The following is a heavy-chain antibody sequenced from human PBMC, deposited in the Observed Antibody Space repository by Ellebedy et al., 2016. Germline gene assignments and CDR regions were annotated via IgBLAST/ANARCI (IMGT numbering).Heavy chain of an antibody. CDR2: ISWNSGSI. Sequence: SLKISCAASGFTFDDYAMHWVRQAPGKGLEWVSGISWNSGSIGYADSVKGRFTISRDNSTKTLYLQMNSLRAEDTALYHCARQQDYIWGSYCSRASYAFDIWGQGTMVTVSS. CDR3: ARQQDYIWGSYCSRASYAFDI. V-gene: IGHV3-9*01. J-gene: IGHJ3*02. D-gene: IGHD3-16*02. CDR1: GFTFDDYA.